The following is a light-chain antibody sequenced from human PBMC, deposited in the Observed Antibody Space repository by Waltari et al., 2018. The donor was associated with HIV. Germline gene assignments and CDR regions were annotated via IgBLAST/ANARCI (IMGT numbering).Light chain of an antibody. CDR1: QGIRND. J-gene: IGKJ1*01. CDR3: LQDYNYPWT. CDR2: AAS. Sequence: AIHMTQATSSLSAAVGDRDTITCRASQGIRNDLGSYQQKPGKAPKLLIYAASSLPSGVPSRFSGSGSRTDFTLTISSLQPEDFATYYCLQDYNYPWTFGQGTKVEIK. V-gene: IGKV1-6*01.